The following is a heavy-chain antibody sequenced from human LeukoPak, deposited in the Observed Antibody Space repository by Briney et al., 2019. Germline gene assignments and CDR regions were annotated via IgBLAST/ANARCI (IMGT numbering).Heavy chain of an antibody. CDR2: ISGSGGST. J-gene: IGHJ6*02. CDR3: AKECSGGSCYSNSQYYYYGMDV. V-gene: IGHV3-23*01. Sequence: GGSLRLSCAASGFTFSSSAMSWVRQAPGKGLEWVSAISGSGGSTYYADSVKGRSTVSRDNSKNTLYLQMNSLRAEDTAVFYCAKECSGGSCYSNSQYYYYGMDVWGQGTTVTVSS. D-gene: IGHD2-15*01. CDR1: GFTFSSSA.